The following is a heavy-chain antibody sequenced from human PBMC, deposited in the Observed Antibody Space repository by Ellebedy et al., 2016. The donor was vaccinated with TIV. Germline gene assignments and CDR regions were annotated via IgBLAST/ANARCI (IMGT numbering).Heavy chain of an antibody. CDR3: VRTARIADY. CDR1: GFTFSSYA. V-gene: IGHV3-23*01. Sequence: GESLKISCAASGFTFSSYAMSWVRQAPGKGLEWVSAITGSGDSTFYADSVKGRFTISRDNSKNTLYLQMNSLRAEDTAVYYCVRTARIADYWGQGTLVTVSS. CDR2: ITGSGDST. J-gene: IGHJ4*02. D-gene: IGHD2-21*02.